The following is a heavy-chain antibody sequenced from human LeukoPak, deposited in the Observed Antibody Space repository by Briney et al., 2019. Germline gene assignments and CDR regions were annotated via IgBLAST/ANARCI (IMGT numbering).Heavy chain of an antibody. J-gene: IGHJ4*02. Sequence: ASVKVSCKAAGYTFTSYGSSWWRQAPGQGLEWMGWISAYNGNTNSAQKLQGRVTMTPDTSPSTAYMELRSLRSDDTAVYYCARDPGVVGATIDYWGQRTLVTVSS. CDR3: ARDPGVVGATIDY. V-gene: IGHV1-18*01. D-gene: IGHD1-26*01. CDR1: GYTFTSYG. CDR2: ISAYNGNT.